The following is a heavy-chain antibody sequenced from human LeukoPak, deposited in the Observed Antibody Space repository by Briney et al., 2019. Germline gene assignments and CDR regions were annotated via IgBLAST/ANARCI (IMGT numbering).Heavy chain of an antibody. V-gene: IGHV1-3*01. CDR2: INAGNGNT. CDR3: ARDRVGMAAAGDY. J-gene: IGHJ4*02. CDR1: GYTFTSYA. Sequence: ASVKVSCKASGYTFTSYAMHWVRQAPGQRLEWMGWINAGNGNTKYSQKFQGRVTITRDTSASTAYMELSSLRSEDTAVYYCARDRVGMAAAGDYWGQGTLVTVSS. D-gene: IGHD6-13*01.